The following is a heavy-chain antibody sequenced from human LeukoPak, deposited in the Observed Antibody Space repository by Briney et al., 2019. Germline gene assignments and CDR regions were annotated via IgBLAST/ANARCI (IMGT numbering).Heavy chain of an antibody. CDR2: IHYDGSNK. D-gene: IGHD2-2*01. CDR1: GFTFSSHG. Sequence: GGSLRLSCAASGFTFSSHGMHWVRQVSGKGLGWVAFIHYDGSNKYYGDSVKGRFTISRDNSKRTLYLQMNSLRTEDTAVYYCASGAEGYCTSTSCYPFDSWGQGTLVTVSS. V-gene: IGHV3-30*02. CDR3: ASGAEGYCTSTSCYPFDS. J-gene: IGHJ4*02.